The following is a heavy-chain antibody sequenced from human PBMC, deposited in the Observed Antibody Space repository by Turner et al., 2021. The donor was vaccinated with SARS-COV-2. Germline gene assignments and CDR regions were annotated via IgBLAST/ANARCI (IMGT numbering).Heavy chain of an antibody. D-gene: IGHD6-25*01. Sequence: QVHLLDSGGALFQLGRSLGPSCPASGFTFSSYGMHWVRQAPGKGLEWMAVISSDGSNKYDADTVKGRFTISRDNSKNTLYLQMSSLRAEDTAVYYCAKCGYQYYHYYYVDVWGKGTTVTVSS. V-gene: IGHV3-30*18. CDR1: GFTFSSYG. CDR2: ISSDGSNK. J-gene: IGHJ6*03. CDR3: AKCGYQYYHYYYVDV.